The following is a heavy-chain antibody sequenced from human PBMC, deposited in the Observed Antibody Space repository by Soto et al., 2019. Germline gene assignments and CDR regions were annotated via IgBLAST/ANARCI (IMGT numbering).Heavy chain of an antibody. CDR1: GFRFDEHA. V-gene: IGHV3-9*01. D-gene: IGHD6-19*01. J-gene: IGHJ4*02. Sequence: SLRLSCAASGFRFDEHAMHWVRQAPGKGLEWVSGITRDSGNKGYADSVKGRFIVSRDNAKNSLYLQMNSLRHDDTALYYCAKDKVDGTHFSGLDYWGQGSLLTVYS. CDR3: AKDKVDGTHFSGLDY. CDR2: ITRDSGNK.